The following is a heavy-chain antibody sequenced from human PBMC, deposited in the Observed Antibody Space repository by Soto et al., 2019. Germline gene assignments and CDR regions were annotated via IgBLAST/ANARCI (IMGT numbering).Heavy chain of an antibody. CDR1: GGSISTYY. J-gene: IGHJ4*02. V-gene: IGHV4-59*08. Sequence: SETLSLTCTVSGGSISTYYWSWIRQPPGKGLEWIGYIYYSGTTSYNPPLKSRVTISVDTSTNQFSLMLSSVTAADTAVYYCARHSGRYSGGWFDYWGQGTLVTVSS. CDR2: IYYSGTT. D-gene: IGHD6-19*01. CDR3: ARHSGRYSGGWFDY.